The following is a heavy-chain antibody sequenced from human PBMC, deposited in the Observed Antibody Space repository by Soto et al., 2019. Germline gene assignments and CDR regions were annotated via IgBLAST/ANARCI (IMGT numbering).Heavy chain of an antibody. D-gene: IGHD3-22*01. Sequence: GGSLRLSCAASGFTFSSYEMNWVRQAPGKGLEWVSYISSSGSTIYYADSVKGRFTISRDNAKNSLYLQMNSLRAEDTAVYYCAREGGIYYDSSGYYYNRAFDIWGQGTMVTVSS. CDR3: AREGGIYYDSSGYYYNRAFDI. CDR1: GFTFSSYE. CDR2: ISSSGSTI. V-gene: IGHV3-48*03. J-gene: IGHJ3*02.